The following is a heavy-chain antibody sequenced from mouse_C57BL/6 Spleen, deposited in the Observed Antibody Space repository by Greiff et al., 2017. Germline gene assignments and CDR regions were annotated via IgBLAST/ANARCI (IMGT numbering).Heavy chain of an antibody. Sequence: VKLMESGAELMKPGASAKLSCKATGYKFTGYRIEWVKQRPGHGLEWIGEILPGSGRTNFSEKCKGKATFNADTSSNTAYMKLSSLTTEDSSIYYGARFTSNPLAYWGKGTLVTVSA. J-gene: IGHJ3*01. D-gene: IGHD4-1*01. CDR1: GYKFTGYR. CDR2: ILPGSGRT. CDR3: ARFTSNPLAY. V-gene: IGHV1-9*01.